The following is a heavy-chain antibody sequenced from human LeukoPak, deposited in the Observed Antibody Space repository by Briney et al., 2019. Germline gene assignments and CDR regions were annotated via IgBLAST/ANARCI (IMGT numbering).Heavy chain of an antibody. J-gene: IGHJ4*02. CDR1: GGSMSSYY. CDR2: IYYSGST. CDR3: ASLTTVTQGYFDS. D-gene: IGHD4-17*01. V-gene: IGHV4-59*08. Sequence: SETLSLTCTVSGGSMSSYYWSWIRQPLGKGLEWIGYIYYSGSTNYNPSLKSRLTISVDASKNQFSLKLSSVTATDTAVYYCASLTTVTQGYFDSWGQGTLVTVSS.